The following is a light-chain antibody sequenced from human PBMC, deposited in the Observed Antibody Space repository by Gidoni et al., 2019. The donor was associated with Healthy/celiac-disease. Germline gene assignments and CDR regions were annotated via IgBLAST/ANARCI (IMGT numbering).Light chain of an antibody. Sequence: EIVMTQSPATLSVSPGERATLSCRASQSVSSNLAWYQQKPGQAPRLLIYGASTRATGIPARFSGSGSRTEFTLTISSLQSEDFAVYYCQQYNNWPRTFGQXTRLEIK. CDR2: GAS. CDR1: QSVSSN. J-gene: IGKJ5*01. V-gene: IGKV3-15*01. CDR3: QQYNNWPRT.